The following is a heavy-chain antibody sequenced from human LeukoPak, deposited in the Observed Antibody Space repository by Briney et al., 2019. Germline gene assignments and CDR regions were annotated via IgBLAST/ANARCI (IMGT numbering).Heavy chain of an antibody. CDR3: ARVYCSSTSCWGRGYYMDV. J-gene: IGHJ6*03. V-gene: IGHV3-64*01. CDR1: GFTFSSYA. D-gene: IGHD2-2*01. CDR2: ISTSGGST. Sequence: PGGSLRLSCAASGFTFSSYAMHWVRQAPGKGLEYVSAISTSGGSTYYANSVKGRFTISRDNSKNTLYLQRGSLRADDMAVYYCARVYCSSTSCWGRGYYMDVWGKGTTVTVSS.